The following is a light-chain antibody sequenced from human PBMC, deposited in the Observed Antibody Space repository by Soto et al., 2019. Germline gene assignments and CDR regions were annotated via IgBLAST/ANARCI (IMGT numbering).Light chain of an antibody. CDR3: CSYAGSSTFQ. CDR1: NSDVGNDNL. Sequence: QSALTQPASVSGSPGQWITISCAGTNSDVGNDNLVSWYQQHPGKAPKLMIYAVSKRPSGVSNRFSGSKAGNTASMSISGLQAEDEADYYCCSYAGSSTFQFGGGTKLTVL. CDR2: AVS. J-gene: IGLJ2*01. V-gene: IGLV2-23*02.